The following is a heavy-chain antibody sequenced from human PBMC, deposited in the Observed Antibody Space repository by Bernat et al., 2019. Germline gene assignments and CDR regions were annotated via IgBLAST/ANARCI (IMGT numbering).Heavy chain of an antibody. CDR3: ARTDSSTGRNWFDP. CDR1: GDSVASSSAA. D-gene: IGHD2-2*01. V-gene: IGHV6-1*01. Sequence: QVQLQQSGPGLVKPSQNLSLTCAISGDSVASSSAAWNWIRQSPSRGLEWLGRTYYRSKWYNDYAVSVKSRITINPDTSKNQFSLQLNSVTPEDTAVYYCARTDSSTGRNWFDPWGQGTLVTVSS. CDR2: TYYRSKWYN. J-gene: IGHJ5*02.